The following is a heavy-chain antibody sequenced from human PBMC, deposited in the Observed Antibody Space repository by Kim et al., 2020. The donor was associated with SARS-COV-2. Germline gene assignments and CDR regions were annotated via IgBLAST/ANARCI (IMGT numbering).Heavy chain of an antibody. J-gene: IGHJ4*02. CDR2: ISYDGSNK. Sequence: GGSLRLSCAASGFTFSSYGMHWVRQAPGKGLEWVAVISYDGSNKYYADSVKGRFTISRDNSKNTLYLQMNSLRAEDTAVYYCAALFNSGSLSRRIPRKLADYWGQGTLVTVSS. CDR1: GFTFSSYG. CDR3: AALFNSGSLSRRIPRKLADY. V-gene: IGHV3-30*03. D-gene: IGHD1-26*01.